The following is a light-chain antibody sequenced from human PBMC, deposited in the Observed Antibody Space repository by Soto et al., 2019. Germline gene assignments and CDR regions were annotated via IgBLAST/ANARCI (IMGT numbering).Light chain of an antibody. Sequence: DIQMTQSPSSLSASVGDRVTITCRASQSIRTYLNWYQQKPGKAPKFLIYAASTLQSGVPSRFSDSGSGTYFTLTISSLQPEDFATYYCQQTYSKPRPFGQGTKVEIK. CDR1: QSIRTY. CDR2: AAS. J-gene: IGKJ1*01. V-gene: IGKV1-39*01. CDR3: QQTYSKPRP.